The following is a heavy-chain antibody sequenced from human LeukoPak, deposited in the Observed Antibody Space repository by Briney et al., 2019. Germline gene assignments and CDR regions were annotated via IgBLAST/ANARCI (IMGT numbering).Heavy chain of an antibody. J-gene: IGHJ4*02. CDR2: TNSDGRST. Sequence: PGGSLRLSCAASGLTFSSYWMHWVRQGPGKGLVWVSGTNSDGRSTSYADSVKGRFTISRDNAENTLYLQMKSLRAEDTAVYYCVRRYCSGGSCYFDYWGQGILVTVSS. D-gene: IGHD2-15*01. CDR3: VRRYCSGGSCYFDY. CDR1: GLTFSSYW. V-gene: IGHV3-74*01.